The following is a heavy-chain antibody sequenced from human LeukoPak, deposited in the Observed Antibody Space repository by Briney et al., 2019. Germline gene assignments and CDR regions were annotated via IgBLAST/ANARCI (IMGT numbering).Heavy chain of an antibody. V-gene: IGHV4-34*01. CDR3: AREPRGNSYDILTGYHI. CDR2: INHSGST. Sequence: SETPSLTCAVYGGSFSGYYWSWIRQPPGKGLEWIGEINHSGSTNYNPSLKSRVTISVDTSKNQFSLKLSSVTAADTAVYYCAREPRGNSYDILTGYHIWGQGTLVTVSS. D-gene: IGHD3-9*01. J-gene: IGHJ4*02. CDR1: GGSFSGYY.